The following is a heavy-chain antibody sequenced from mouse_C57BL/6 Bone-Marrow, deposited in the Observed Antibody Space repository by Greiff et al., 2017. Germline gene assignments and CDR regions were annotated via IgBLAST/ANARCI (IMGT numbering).Heavy chain of an antibody. CDR3: ARGLESFDY. CDR1: GFTFSDYY. CDR2: INYDGSST. J-gene: IGHJ2*01. V-gene: IGHV5-16*01. Sequence: EVKVVESEGGLVQPGSSMKLSCTASGFTFSDYYMAWVRQVPEKGLEWVANINYDGSSTYYLDSLKSRFIISRDNAKNILYLQMSSLKSEDTATYYCARGLESFDYWGQGTTLTVSS.